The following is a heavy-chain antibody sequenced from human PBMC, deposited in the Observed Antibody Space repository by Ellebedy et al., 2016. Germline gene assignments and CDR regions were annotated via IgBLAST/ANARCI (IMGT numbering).Heavy chain of an antibody. CDR2: ISAYNGNT. D-gene: IGHD3-10*01. CDR1: GYTFTSYG. CDR3: ARDKPMVRGVPGGFDY. V-gene: IGHV1-18*01. Sequence: ASVKVSCXASGYTFTSYGISWVRQAPGQGLEWMGWISAYNGNTNYAQKLQGRVTMTTDTSTSTAYMELSSLRSEDTAVYYCARDKPMVRGVPGGFDYWGQGTLVTVSS. J-gene: IGHJ4*02.